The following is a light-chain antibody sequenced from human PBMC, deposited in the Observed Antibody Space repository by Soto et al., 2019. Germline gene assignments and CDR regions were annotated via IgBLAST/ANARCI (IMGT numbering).Light chain of an antibody. J-gene: IGKJ4*01. V-gene: IGKV3-15*01. CDR3: QQYNNWPPLT. CDR2: GAS. CDR1: QSVDSN. Sequence: EIVLTQSPATLSVSPGEGATLSCRASQSVDSNLAWYQQRPGQAPRLLIYGASTRATAIPGRFSASGSGTEFTLTISSLQSEDFAVYFCQQYNNWPPLTFGGGTKVEIK.